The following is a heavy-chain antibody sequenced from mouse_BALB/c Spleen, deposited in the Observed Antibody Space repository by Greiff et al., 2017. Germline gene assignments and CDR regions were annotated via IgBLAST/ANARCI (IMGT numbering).Heavy chain of an antibody. D-gene: IGHD1-2*01. V-gene: IGHV1-12*01. CDR3: ARLLRLDYAMDY. Sequence: QVQLKQPGAELVKPGASVKMSCKASGYTFTSYNMHWVKQTPGQGLEWIGAIYPGNGDTSYNQKFKGKATLTADKSSSTAYMQLSSLTSEDSAVYYCARLLRLDYAMDYWGQGTSVTVSS. CDR2: IYPGNGDT. CDR1: GYTFTSYN. J-gene: IGHJ4*01.